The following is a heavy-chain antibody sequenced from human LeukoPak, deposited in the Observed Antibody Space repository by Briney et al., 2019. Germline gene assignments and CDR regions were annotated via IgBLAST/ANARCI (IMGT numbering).Heavy chain of an antibody. J-gene: IGHJ2*01. CDR3: ARVYYSNSYDYWYFDL. CDR2: IYYSGST. D-gene: IGHD6-13*01. CDR1: GGSIRSYY. Sequence: PSETLSLTCTVSGGSIRSYYWSWIRQPPGKGLEWIAYIYYSGSTNYNPSLKSRVTISVDTSKNQFSLKLSSLTAADTAVYYCARVYYSNSYDYWYFDLWGRGTLVTVSS. V-gene: IGHV4-59*01.